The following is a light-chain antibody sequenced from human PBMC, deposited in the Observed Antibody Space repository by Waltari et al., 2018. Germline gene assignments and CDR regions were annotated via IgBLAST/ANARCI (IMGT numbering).Light chain of an antibody. CDR1: QSVFYSANHENY. CDR2: WAS. V-gene: IGKV4-1*01. CDR3: QQYYTTPYT. J-gene: IGKJ2*01. Sequence: DIVMTQSLDSLAMSLGESATINCKSSQSVFYSANHENYLAWYQQKPGQPPNLLIYWASTRESGVPDRFSGSGSWTDFTLTISSLQAEDVAVYYCQQYYTTPYTFGQGTKLEIK.